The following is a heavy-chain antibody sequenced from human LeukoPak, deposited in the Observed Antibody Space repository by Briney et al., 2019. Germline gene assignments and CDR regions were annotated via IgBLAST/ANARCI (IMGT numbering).Heavy chain of an antibody. CDR3: AKASAMIVVVSKHFDY. J-gene: IGHJ4*02. CDR1: GFTFSNHG. Sequence: PGGSLRLSCAACGFTFSNHGMHWVRQAPGKGLEWVAFISYDENVKYYPDSVRGRFSISRDNSKNTLYLQMNSLRAEDTAVYYCAKASAMIVVVSKHFDYWGQGTLVTVSS. D-gene: IGHD3-22*01. CDR2: ISYDENVK. V-gene: IGHV3-30*18.